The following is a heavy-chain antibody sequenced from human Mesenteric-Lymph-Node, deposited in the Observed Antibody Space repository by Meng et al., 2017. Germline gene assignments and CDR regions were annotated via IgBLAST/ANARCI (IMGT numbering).Heavy chain of an antibody. Sequence: SCAASGFTFSSYWMGWVRQAPGKGLEWVASINQDGNEKYYVGSVKGRLSISRDNAKNSLYLQMNNQGADDTAVYYCVRDVSFGTFDIWGQGTMVTVSS. CDR3: VRDVSFGTFDI. D-gene: IGHD2-2*01. J-gene: IGHJ3*02. CDR1: GFTFSSYW. V-gene: IGHV3-7*01. CDR2: INQDGNEK.